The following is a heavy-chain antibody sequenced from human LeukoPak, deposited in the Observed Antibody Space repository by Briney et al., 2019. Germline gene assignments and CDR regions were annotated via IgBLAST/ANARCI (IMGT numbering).Heavy chain of an antibody. CDR3: AREMHSSSWYGALSPFDY. CDR2: ISAYNGNT. J-gene: IGHJ4*02. V-gene: IGHV1-18*01. D-gene: IGHD6-13*01. Sequence: ASVKVSCKASGYTFTSYGISWVRQAPGQGLEWMGWISAYNGNTNYAQKLQGRVTMTTDTSTSTAYMELRSLRSDDTAVYYCAREMHSSSWYGALSPFDYWGQGTLVTVSS. CDR1: GYTFTSYG.